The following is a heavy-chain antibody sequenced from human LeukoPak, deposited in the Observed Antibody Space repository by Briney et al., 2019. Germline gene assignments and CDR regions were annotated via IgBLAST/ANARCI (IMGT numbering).Heavy chain of an antibody. D-gene: IGHD1-26*01. CDR1: GFTFSSYW. CDR2: IKQDGSEK. J-gene: IGHJ5*02. V-gene: IGHV3-7*01. CDR3: ASYYNH. Sequence: AGSLRLSCAASGFTFSSYWMSWIRQPPGKGLEWVANIKQDGSEKYYVDSVKGRFTISRDNAKNSLYLQMNSVRAEDTAVYYCASYYNHWGQGTLVTVSS.